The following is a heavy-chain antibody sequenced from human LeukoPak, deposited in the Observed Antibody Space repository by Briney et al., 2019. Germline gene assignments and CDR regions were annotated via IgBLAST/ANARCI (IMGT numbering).Heavy chain of an antibody. D-gene: IGHD3-16*01. V-gene: IGHV4-59*01. CDR3: ARGGTNRHMDV. J-gene: IGHJ6*03. CDR2: IYYSGNT. Sequence: SEILSLTCTVSGGSLSYYYWSWIRQPPGKGLEWIGYIYYSGNTNYNPSLKSRVTISVDTSKSHFSLRLSSVTAADTAVYYCARGGTNRHMDVWGKGTTVTVS. CDR1: GGSLSYYY.